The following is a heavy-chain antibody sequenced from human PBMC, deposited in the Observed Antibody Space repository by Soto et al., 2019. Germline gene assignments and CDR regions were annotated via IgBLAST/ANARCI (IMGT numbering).Heavy chain of an antibody. V-gene: IGHV4-59*06. CDR2: IYFTGAT. J-gene: IGHJ4*02. D-gene: IGHD2-21*02. Sequence: PSETLSLTCTVSGGSISSYYWTWIRQHPGEGLEWIGHIYFTGATYSNPSLRSRLTMSVDTSKNQFSLKLTSVTAADTATYYCASIPRRGYSYGIDYWGQGTLVTVSS. CDR3: ASIPRRGYSYGIDY. CDR1: GGSISSYY.